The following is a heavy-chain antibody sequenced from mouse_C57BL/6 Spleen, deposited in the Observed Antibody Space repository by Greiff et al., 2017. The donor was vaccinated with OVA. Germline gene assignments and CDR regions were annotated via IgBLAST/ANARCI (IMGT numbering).Heavy chain of an antibody. CDR2: IWSGGST. V-gene: IGHV2-2*01. D-gene: IGHD1-1*01. CDR1: GFSLTSYG. Sequence: VQRVESGPGLVQPSQSLSITCTVSGFSLTSYGVHWVRQSPGKGLEWLGVIWSGGSTDYNAAFISRLSISKDNSKSQVFFKMNSLQADDTAIYYCASSSFTTVVATPYFDVWGTGTTVTVSS. CDR3: ASSSFTTVVATPYFDV. J-gene: IGHJ1*03.